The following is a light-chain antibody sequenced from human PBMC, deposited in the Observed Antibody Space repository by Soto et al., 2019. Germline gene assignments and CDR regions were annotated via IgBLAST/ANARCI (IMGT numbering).Light chain of an antibody. CDR2: GAS. CDR1: QTVTSN. J-gene: IGKJ4*01. Sequence: EIVLMQSPVTLSVSPGEIATLSCRASQTVTSNLAWYQQKPGQPPRLLIYGASTRATGLPDRFSGSGSGTEFTLTISSLQSEDVAVYFCQQYHGWPSLTFGGGTKVDIK. V-gene: IGKV3-15*01. CDR3: QQYHGWPSLT.